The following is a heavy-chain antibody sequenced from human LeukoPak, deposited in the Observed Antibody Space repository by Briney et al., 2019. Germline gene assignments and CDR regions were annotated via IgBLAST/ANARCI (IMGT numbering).Heavy chain of an antibody. CDR3: AKAADYDSSGYYSYYYYGMDV. V-gene: IGHV3-23*01. Sequence: GGSLGLSCAASGFTFRSYAMSWVRQAPGKGLEWVSAISGSGGSTYYADSVKGRFTISRDNYKNTLYLQMNSLRAEDTAVYYCAKAADYDSSGYYSYYYYGMDVWGQGTTVTVSS. J-gene: IGHJ6*02. CDR2: ISGSGGST. CDR1: GFTFRSYA. D-gene: IGHD3-22*01.